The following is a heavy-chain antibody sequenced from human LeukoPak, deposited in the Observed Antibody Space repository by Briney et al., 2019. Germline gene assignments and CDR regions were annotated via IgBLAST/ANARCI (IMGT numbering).Heavy chain of an antibody. J-gene: IGHJ4*02. CDR3: ARLIGGGYSGYDLHFDY. V-gene: IGHV4-59*08. CDR2: IYYSGST. CDR1: GGSISSYY. Sequence: SETLSLTCTVSGGSISSYYWSWIRQPPGKGLEWIGYIYYSGSTNYNPSLKSRVTISVDTSKNQFSLKLSSVTAADTAVYYCARLIGGGYSGYDLHFDYWGQGTLVTVSS. D-gene: IGHD5-12*01.